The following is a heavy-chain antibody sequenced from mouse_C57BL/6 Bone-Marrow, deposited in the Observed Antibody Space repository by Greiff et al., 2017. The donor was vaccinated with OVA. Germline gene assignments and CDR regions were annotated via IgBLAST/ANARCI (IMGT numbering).Heavy chain of an antibody. CDR3: AMGGRLRAMDY. V-gene: IGHV1-74*01. CDR2: IHPSDSDT. D-gene: IGHD3-2*02. Sequence: QVQLQQSGAELVKPGASVKVSCKASGYTFTSYWMHWVKQRPGQGLEWIGRIHPSDSDTNYNQKFKGKATLTVDKSSSTAYMQLSSLTSEDSAVYYCAMGGRLRAMDYWGQGTTVTVSS. J-gene: IGHJ4*01. CDR1: GYTFTSYW.